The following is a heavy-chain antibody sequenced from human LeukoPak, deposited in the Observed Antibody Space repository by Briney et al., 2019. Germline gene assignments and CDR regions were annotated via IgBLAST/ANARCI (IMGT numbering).Heavy chain of an antibody. CDR2: IIPIIGTA. V-gene: IGHV1-69*13. Sequence: GASVKVSCKVSGGTFSSYAISWVRQAPGQGLEWMGGIIPIIGTANYAQKFQGRVTITADESTSTAYMELRSLRSDDTAVYYCAREDDSSGYQLDYWGQGTLVTVSS. CDR3: AREDDSSGYQLDY. J-gene: IGHJ4*02. CDR1: GGTFSSYA. D-gene: IGHD3-22*01.